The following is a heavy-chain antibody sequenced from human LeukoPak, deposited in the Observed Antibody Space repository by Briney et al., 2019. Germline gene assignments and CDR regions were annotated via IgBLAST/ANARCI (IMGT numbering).Heavy chain of an antibody. Sequence: GASVKVSCKASGYTFTGYYMHWVRQAPGQGLEWMGWINPNSGGTNYAQKFQGRVTMTRDTSISTAYMELSRLRSDDTAVYYCARGGVSSWTIWIAAADPNWFDPWGQGTLVTVSS. CDR3: ARGGVSSWTIWIAAADPNWFDP. V-gene: IGHV1-2*02. CDR2: INPNSGGT. CDR1: GYTFTGYY. J-gene: IGHJ5*02. D-gene: IGHD6-13*01.